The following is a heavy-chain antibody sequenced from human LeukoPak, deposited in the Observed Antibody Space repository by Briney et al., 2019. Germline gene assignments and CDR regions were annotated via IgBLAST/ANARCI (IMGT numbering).Heavy chain of an antibody. CDR2: INPNSGAR. Sequence: ASVTVSCKASGYTFSGNYMHWVRQAPGQGLEWMGWINPNSGARNYAQKFQDRVTLTTDTSISTAYMELRRLRSDDTAVYYCTRVGVGIVPFDYWGQGTLVTVSS. V-gene: IGHV1-2*02. D-gene: IGHD2-15*01. J-gene: IGHJ4*02. CDR1: GYTFSGNY. CDR3: TRVGVGIVPFDY.